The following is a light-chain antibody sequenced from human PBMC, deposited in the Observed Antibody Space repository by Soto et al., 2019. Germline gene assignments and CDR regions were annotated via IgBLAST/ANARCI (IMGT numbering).Light chain of an antibody. J-gene: IGLJ1*01. CDR1: SSDVGGYNY. CDR2: EVS. CDR3: SSYAGSNNYV. Sequence: SVLTQPPSASGSPGQSVTISCTGTSSDVGGYNYVSWYQQHPGKAPKLMIYEVSKRPSGVPDRFSGSKSGNTASLTVSGLQAEDVADYYCSSYAGSNNYVFGTGTKVTVL. V-gene: IGLV2-8*01.